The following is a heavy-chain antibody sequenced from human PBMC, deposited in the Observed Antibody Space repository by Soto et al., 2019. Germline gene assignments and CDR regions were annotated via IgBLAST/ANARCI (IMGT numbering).Heavy chain of an antibody. CDR3: ARAIWELYYMDV. CDR1: GYTFTSYD. J-gene: IGHJ6*03. Sequence: ASVKVSCKASGYTFTSYDINWVRQATGQGLEWMGWMNPNSGNTGYAQKFQGRVTMTRNTSISTAYMELSSLRSEDTAVYYCARAIWELYYMDVWGKGTTVTVSS. V-gene: IGHV1-8*01. D-gene: IGHD3-10*01. CDR2: MNPNSGNT.